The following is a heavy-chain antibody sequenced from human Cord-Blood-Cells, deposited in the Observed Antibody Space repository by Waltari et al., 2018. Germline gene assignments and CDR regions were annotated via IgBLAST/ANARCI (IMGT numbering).Heavy chain of an antibody. J-gene: IGHJ4*02. D-gene: IGHD3-3*01. V-gene: IGHV4-38-2*02. Sequence: QVQLQESGPGLVKPSETLSLTCTVSGYSISSGYYWGWIRQPPGKGLEWIGRIYHSGSTYYNPSLKSRVTISVDTSKNQFSLKLSSVTAADTAVYYCERAASVYDFWSGYYDYWGQGTLVTVSS. CDR2: IYHSGST. CDR3: ERAASVYDFWSGYYDY. CDR1: GYSISSGYY.